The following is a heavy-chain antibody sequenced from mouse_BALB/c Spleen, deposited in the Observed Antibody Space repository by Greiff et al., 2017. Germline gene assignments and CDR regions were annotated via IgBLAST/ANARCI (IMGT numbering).Heavy chain of an antibody. CDR1: GYTFTSYW. J-gene: IGHJ4*01. D-gene: IGHD1-1*01. CDR3: TRFDYGSSPPYYAMDD. V-gene: IGHV1-69*02. CDR2: IYPSDSYT. Sequence: QVQLQQPGAELVRPGASVKLSCKASGYTFTSYWINWVKQRPGQGLEWIGNIYPSDSYTNYNQKFKDKATLTVDKSSSTAYMQLSSPTSEDSAVYYCTRFDYGSSPPYYAMDDWGQGTSVTVSA.